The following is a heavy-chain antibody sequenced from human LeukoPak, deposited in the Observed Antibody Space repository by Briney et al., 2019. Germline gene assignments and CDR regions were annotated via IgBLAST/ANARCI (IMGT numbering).Heavy chain of an antibody. CDR2: IYHSGST. CDR3: ARDRLLWFGELVQGAFDI. V-gene: IGHV4-4*02. J-gene: IGHJ3*02. CDR1: GGSISSSNW. D-gene: IGHD3-10*01. Sequence: SGTLSLTCAVSGGSISSSNWWSWVRQPPGKGLEWIGEIYHSGSTNYNPSLKSRVTISVDKSKNQFSLKLSSVTAADTAVYYCARDRLLWFGELVQGAFDIWGQGTMVTVSS.